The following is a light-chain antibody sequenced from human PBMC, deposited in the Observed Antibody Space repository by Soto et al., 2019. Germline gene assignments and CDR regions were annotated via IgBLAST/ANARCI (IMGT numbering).Light chain of an antibody. CDR1: QSVXXXX. CDR2: GAS. Sequence: EIVLTQSPGTLSLSPGERATLSCRASQSVXXXXLAWYQQKPGQAPRLLIYGASSRATGIPDRFSGSGSGTDFTLTISRLEPEDFAVYYCQQYGSSPSFGPGTKVDIK. CDR3: QQYGSSPS. J-gene: IGKJ3*01. V-gene: IGKV3-20*01.